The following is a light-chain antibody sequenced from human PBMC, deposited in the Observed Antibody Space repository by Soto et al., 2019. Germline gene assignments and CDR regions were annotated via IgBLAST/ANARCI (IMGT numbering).Light chain of an antibody. Sequence: DIQMTQSPSSVSASVGDRVTITCRASQGISSWLAWYQQKPGKAPKLLIYDASSLESGVPSRFSGSGSATEFILTISSLQPDDFATYYCQQYNSFPWTFGLGTKVDIK. V-gene: IGKV1-12*01. CDR1: QGISSW. CDR3: QQYNSFPWT. CDR2: DAS. J-gene: IGKJ1*01.